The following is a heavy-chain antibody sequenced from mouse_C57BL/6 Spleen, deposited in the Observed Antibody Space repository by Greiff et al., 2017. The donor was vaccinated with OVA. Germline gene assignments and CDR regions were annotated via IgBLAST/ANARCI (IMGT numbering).Heavy chain of an antibody. D-gene: IGHD2-2*01. Sequence: QVQLQQPGAELVRPGTSVKLSCKASGYTFTSYWMHWVKQRPGQGLEWIGVIDPSDSYTNCNQKFKGKATLTVDTSSSTAYMQLSSLTSEDSAVYYCARSAGYDGVDYWGQGTTLTVSS. CDR1: GYTFTSYW. J-gene: IGHJ2*01. CDR3: ARSAGYDGVDY. CDR2: IDPSDSYT. V-gene: IGHV1-59*01.